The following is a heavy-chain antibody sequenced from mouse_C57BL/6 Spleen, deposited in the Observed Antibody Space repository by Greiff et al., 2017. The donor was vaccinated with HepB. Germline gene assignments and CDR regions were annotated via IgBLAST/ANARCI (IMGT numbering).Heavy chain of an antibody. V-gene: IGHV10-1*01. CDR2: IRSKSNNYAT. J-gene: IGHJ4*01. CDR3: VRRGFTTVVGGYYAMDY. D-gene: IGHD1-1*01. CDR1: GFSFNTYA. Sequence: EVQLVESGGGLVQPKGSLKLSCAASGFSFNTYAMNWVRQAPGKGLEWVARIRSKSNNYATYYADSVKDRFTISRDDSESMLYLQMNNLKTEDTAMYYCVRRGFTTVVGGYYAMDYWGQGTSVTVSS.